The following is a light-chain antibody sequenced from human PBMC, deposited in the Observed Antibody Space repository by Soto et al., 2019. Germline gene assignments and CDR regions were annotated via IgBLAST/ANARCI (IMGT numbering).Light chain of an antibody. V-gene: IGKV1-39*01. CDR1: QSISSY. CDR2: AAS. J-gene: IGKJ2*01. Sequence: DIQMTQSPSSLSASVGDRVTITCRASQSISSYLNWYQQKPGKAPKLLIYAASSLQSGVPSRFSGSGSWTNFTLTISSLQPEEFANYYCQQRYSTPPPFGQGTKLEIK. CDR3: QQRYSTPPP.